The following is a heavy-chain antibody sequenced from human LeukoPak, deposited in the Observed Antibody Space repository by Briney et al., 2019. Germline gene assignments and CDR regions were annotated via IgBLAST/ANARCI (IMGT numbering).Heavy chain of an antibody. CDR3: AKDMRPFKAAMVPSTDY. D-gene: IGHD5-18*01. CDR2: INSDGSST. CDR1: GFTFGSYR. J-gene: IGHJ4*02. V-gene: IGHV3-74*01. Sequence: QTGGSLRLSCAASGFTFGSYRMHWVRQAPGKGLVWVSRINSDGSSTSYADSVKGRFTISRDNAKNSLYLQMNSLRAEDTALYYCAKDMRPFKAAMVPSTDYWGQGTLVTVSS.